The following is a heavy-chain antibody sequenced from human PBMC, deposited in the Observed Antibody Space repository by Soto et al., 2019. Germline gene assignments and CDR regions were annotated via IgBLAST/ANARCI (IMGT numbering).Heavy chain of an antibody. V-gene: IGHV4-59*08. J-gene: IGHJ4*02. CDR1: GGSISSYY. CDR2: IYYSGST. Sequence: PSETLSLTCTVSGGSISSYYWSWIRQPPGKGLEWIGYIYYSGSTNYNPSLKSRVTISVDTSKNQFSLKLSSVTAADTAVYYCARHGTGTTRWFDYWGQGTLVTVSS. CDR3: ARHGTGTTRWFDY. D-gene: IGHD1-7*01.